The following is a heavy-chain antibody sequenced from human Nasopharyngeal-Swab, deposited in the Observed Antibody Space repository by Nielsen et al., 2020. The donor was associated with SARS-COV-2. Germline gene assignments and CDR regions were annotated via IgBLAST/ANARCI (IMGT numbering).Heavy chain of an antibody. Sequence: WVRQAPGQRLEWMGWINAGNGNTKYSQKFQGRVTIIRDTSASTAYMELSSLRSEDTAVYYCARDRGIYEYYFDYWGQGTLVTVSS. CDR2: INAGNGNT. CDR3: ARDRGIYEYYFDY. D-gene: IGHD5/OR15-5a*01. V-gene: IGHV1-3*01. J-gene: IGHJ4*02.